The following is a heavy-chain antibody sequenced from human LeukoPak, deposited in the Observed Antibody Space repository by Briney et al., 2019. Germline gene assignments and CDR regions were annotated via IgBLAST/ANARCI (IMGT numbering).Heavy chain of an antibody. Sequence: GGSLRLSCAASGFTFSTYGMHWVRQAPGKGLEWVALIWYDGSNEYYADSVKGRFTISRDNSKNTLYLQMNSLRAEDTAVYYCAVFLEWQGATYYGMDVWGQGTTVTVSS. V-gene: IGHV3-33*01. CDR1: GFTFSTYG. D-gene: IGHD3-3*01. J-gene: IGHJ6*02. CDR3: AVFLEWQGATYYGMDV. CDR2: IWYDGSNE.